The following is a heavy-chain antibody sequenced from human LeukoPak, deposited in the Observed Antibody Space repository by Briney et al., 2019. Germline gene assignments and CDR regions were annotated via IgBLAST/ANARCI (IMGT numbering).Heavy chain of an antibody. Sequence: SETLSLTCTVSGGSISSGSYYWSWIRQPAGKGLELIGRIYTSGSTNYNPSLKSRVTISVDTSKNQFSLKLSSVTAADTAVYYCAREHLGYCSGGSCSYFDYWGQGTLVTVSS. CDR3: AREHLGYCSGGSCSYFDY. D-gene: IGHD2-15*01. CDR1: GGSISSGSYY. V-gene: IGHV4-61*02. J-gene: IGHJ4*02. CDR2: IYTSGST.